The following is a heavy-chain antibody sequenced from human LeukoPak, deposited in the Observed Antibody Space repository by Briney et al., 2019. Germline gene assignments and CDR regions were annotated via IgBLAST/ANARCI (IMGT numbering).Heavy chain of an antibody. J-gene: IGHJ5*02. D-gene: IGHD5-12*01. CDR3: ARLILFTARGYSGYDH. V-gene: IGHV5-51*01. CDR1: GYSFTSYW. CDR2: IYPGDSDT. Sequence: GASLQISCKGSGYSFTSYWIGWVRQLPGKGLEWMGIIYPGDSDTRYSPSFQGQVTISADKSISTAYLQWSSLKASDTAMYYCARLILFTARGYSGYDHWGQGTLVTVSS.